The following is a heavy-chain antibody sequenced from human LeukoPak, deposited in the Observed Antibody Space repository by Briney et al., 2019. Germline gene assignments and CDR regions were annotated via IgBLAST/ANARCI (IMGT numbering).Heavy chain of an antibody. CDR3: ARGQGDWGPRRDWFDP. V-gene: IGHV4-34*01. Sequence: SETLSLTCAVYGGSFSGYYWSWIRQPPGKGLEWIGEINHSGSTNYNPSLKSRVTISVDTSKNQFSLKLSSVTAADTAVYYWARGQGDWGPRRDWFDPWGQGTLVTVSS. CDR1: GGSFSGYY. D-gene: IGHD2-21*02. CDR2: INHSGST. J-gene: IGHJ5*02.